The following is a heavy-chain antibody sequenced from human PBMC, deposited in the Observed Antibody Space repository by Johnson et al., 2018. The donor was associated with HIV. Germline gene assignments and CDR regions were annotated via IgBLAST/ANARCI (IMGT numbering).Heavy chain of an antibody. CDR3: AREAYYARAFDL. CDR2: ISYYGINK. CDR1: GFTFSTSA. D-gene: IGHD3-3*01. V-gene: IGHV3-30*09. Sequence: QVQLVESGGDVVQPGRSLRLSCAASGFTFSTSAMHWVRQAPGKGLKWVATISYYGINKYYADSLKGRFAISRDNSRNTLDLRMDSLRVEDTAVYYCAREAYYARAFDLWGQGTMVTVSS. J-gene: IGHJ3*01.